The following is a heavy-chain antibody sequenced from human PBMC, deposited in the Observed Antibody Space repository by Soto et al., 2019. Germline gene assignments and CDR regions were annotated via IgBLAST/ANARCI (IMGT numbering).Heavy chain of an antibody. Sequence: GGSLRLSCAASGFTFSSYAMSWVRQAPGKGLEWVSAISGSGVSTYYADSVKGRFTISRDNSKNTLYLQMDSLRAEDMAVYYCASQSHYSSGYSFDYWGQGTLVTVSS. CDR1: GFTFSSYA. J-gene: IGHJ4*02. CDR3: ASQSHYSSGYSFDY. CDR2: ISGSGVST. V-gene: IGHV3-23*01. D-gene: IGHD3-22*01.